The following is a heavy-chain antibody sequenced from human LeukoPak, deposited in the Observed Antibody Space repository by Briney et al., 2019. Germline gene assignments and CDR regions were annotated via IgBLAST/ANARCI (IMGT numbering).Heavy chain of an antibody. J-gene: IGHJ5*02. Sequence: SETLSLTCTVSGGSISSGGYYWSWIRQPPGKGLEWIGYIYHSGSTYYNPSLKSRVTISVDRSKNQFSLKLSSVTAADTAVYYCARRWYGAQWAWFDPWGQGTLVTVSS. CDR1: GGSISSGGYY. CDR2: IYHSGST. V-gene: IGHV4-30-2*01. D-gene: IGHD6-13*01. CDR3: ARRWYGAQWAWFDP.